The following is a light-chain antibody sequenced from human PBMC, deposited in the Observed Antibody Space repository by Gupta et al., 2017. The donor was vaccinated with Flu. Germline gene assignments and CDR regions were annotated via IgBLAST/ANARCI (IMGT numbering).Light chain of an antibody. CDR3: QVWDSQSKHPV. V-gene: IGLV3-21*02. Sequence: YVLPHLPPVPLATGHTARITCGGENIEGKSVHWYQQKPVQGPVLVVYDDYHRSSGIPARFSGSNSRTTATLIISWVEVEDEADYFCQVWDSQSKHPVFGGGTKLTVV. CDR2: DDY. J-gene: IGLJ3*02. CDR1: NIEGKS.